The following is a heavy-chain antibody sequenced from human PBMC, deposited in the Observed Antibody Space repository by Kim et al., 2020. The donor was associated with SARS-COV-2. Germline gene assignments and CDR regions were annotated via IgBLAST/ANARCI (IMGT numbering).Heavy chain of an antibody. D-gene: IGHD1-26*01. J-gene: IGHJ5*02. V-gene: IGHV3-66*02. CDR2: IYSGGST. CDR3: ARESAYGAHLQGAFNWFDP. CDR1: GFTVSSNY. Sequence: GGSLRLFCAASGFTVSSNYMSWVRQAPGKGLEWVSVIYSGGSTYYADSVKGRFTISRDNSKNTLYLQMNSLRAEDTAVYYCARESAYGAHLQGAFNWFDPWGQGTLVTVSS.